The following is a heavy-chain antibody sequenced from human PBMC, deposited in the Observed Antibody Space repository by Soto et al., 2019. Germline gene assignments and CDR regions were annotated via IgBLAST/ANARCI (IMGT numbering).Heavy chain of an antibody. D-gene: IGHD3-22*01. V-gene: IGHV4-39*01. Sequence: FVMLCLNCTVSDVTSGSSIFYRGMIRQTPGKGLEWIGSVHYTGSTYYNPSLKSRVTMSVDSSKNHLSLKVSSVTAADTAVYYCARHLYSGESSGYYGYWGQGALVTVSS. J-gene: IGHJ4*02. CDR2: VHYTGST. CDR1: DVTSGSSIFY. CDR3: ARHLYSGESSGYYGY.